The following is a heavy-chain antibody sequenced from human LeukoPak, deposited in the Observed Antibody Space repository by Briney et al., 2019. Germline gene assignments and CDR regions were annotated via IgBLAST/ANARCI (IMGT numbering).Heavy chain of an antibody. Sequence: SVKVSCKASGGTFSSYAISWVRQAPGQGLEWMGGIIPIFGTANYAQKFQGRVTITADESTSTAYMELSSLRSEDTAVYYCARDYGDYPPVYTCGYWGQGTLVTVSS. D-gene: IGHD4-17*01. CDR1: GGTFSSYA. CDR2: IIPIFGTA. CDR3: ARDYGDYPPVYTCGY. J-gene: IGHJ4*02. V-gene: IGHV1-69*13.